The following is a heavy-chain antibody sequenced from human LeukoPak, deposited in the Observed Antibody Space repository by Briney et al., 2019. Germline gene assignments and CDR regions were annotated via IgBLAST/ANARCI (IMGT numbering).Heavy chain of an antibody. CDR2: IKQDGSEK. D-gene: IGHD3-22*01. CDR3: ARDGPYYYDTLNWFDP. J-gene: IGHJ5*02. Sequence: PGGSLRLSCAASGFTFSSYWMSWVRQAPGKGLEWVANIKQDGSEKYYVDSVKGRFTISRDNAKNSLYLQMNSLRAEDTAVYYCARDGPYYYDTLNWFDPWGQGTPVTVSS. V-gene: IGHV3-7*01. CDR1: GFTFSSYW.